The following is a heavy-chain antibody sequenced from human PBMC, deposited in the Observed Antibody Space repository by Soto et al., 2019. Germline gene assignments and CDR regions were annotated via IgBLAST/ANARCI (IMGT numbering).Heavy chain of an antibody. CDR2: ISYDGSNK. CDR3: AREGLNYYGSGSSFDY. Sequence: QVQLVESGGGVVQPGRSLRLSCAASGFTFSSYAMHWVRQAPGKGLEWVAVISYDGSNKYYADSVKGRFTISRDNSKNTLNLKMNSLRAEDTAVYYGAREGLNYYGSGSSFDYWGQGTLVTVSS. D-gene: IGHD3-10*01. J-gene: IGHJ4*02. CDR1: GFTFSSYA. V-gene: IGHV3-30-3*01.